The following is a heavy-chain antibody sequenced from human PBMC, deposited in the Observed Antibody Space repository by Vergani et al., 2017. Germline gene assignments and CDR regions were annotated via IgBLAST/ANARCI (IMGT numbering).Heavy chain of an antibody. Sequence: QVQLPQWGAGLLKPSETLSLTCAVNGGSLSGYFWTWIRQSPGKGLQWIGEIHHRGSTNYNPSLKTRVSISIDSSKRQFSLKLVSVTAADTAVYYCARGLDSESFRVPFDYWGQGTLVTVSS. CDR2: IHHRGST. CDR1: GGSLSGYF. J-gene: IGHJ4*02. V-gene: IGHV4-34*01. D-gene: IGHD1-26*01. CDR3: ARGLDSESFRVPFDY.